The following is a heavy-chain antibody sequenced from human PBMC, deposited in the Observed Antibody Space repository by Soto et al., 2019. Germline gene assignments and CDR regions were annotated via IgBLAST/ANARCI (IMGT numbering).Heavy chain of an antibody. Sequence: GGSLRLSCAASGFTFSSYWMSWVRQAPGKGLEWVANIKQDGSEKYYVDSVKGRFTISRDNAKNSLYLQMNSLRAEDTAVYYCARDRKGYHKIASYGMDVWGQGTTVTVSS. CDR2: IKQDGSEK. D-gene: IGHD5-12*01. CDR3: ARDRKGYHKIASYGMDV. J-gene: IGHJ6*02. CDR1: GFTFSSYW. V-gene: IGHV3-7*05.